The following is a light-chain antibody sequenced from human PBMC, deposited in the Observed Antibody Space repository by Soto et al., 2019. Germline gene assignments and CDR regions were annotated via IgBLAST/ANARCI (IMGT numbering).Light chain of an antibody. J-gene: IGKJ1*01. CDR2: AAS. V-gene: IGKV1-17*01. Sequence: DIQMTQSPSSLSASVGDRVTITFRASQSISSYLNWYQQKPGNAPKRLIYAASSLQSGVPSRFSGSGSATEFTLTISSLQPEDFATYYCLQHYSSPLTFGQGTKVDNK. CDR1: QSISSY. CDR3: LQHYSSPLT.